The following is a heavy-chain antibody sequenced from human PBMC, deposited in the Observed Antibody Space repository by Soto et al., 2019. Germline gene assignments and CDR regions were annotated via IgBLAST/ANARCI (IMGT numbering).Heavy chain of an antibody. D-gene: IGHD2-15*01. V-gene: IGHV4-30-4*01. J-gene: IGHJ4*02. Sequence: SVTMSVTWTVSGGYIISGDYYWSWNRQPPGKGLEWIGYIYYSGSTYYNPSLKSRVTISVDTSKNQFSLKLSSVTAADTAVYYCARSGVHCSGGSCYPHTKYYFDYWGQGTLVTVSS. CDR3: ARSGVHCSGGSCYPHTKYYFDY. CDR2: IYYSGST. CDR1: GGYIISGDYY.